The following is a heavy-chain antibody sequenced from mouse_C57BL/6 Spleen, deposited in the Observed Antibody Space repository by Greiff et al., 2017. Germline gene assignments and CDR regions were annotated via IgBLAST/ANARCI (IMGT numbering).Heavy chain of an antibody. CDR1: GYTFTDYE. Sequence: QVQLKESGAELVRPGASVTLSCKASGYTFTDYEMHWVKQTPVHGLEWIGAIDPETGGTAYNQKFKGKAILTADKSSSTAYMELRSLTSEDSAVYYCTRYYSNYGDYAMDYWGQGTSVTVSS. CDR3: TRYYSNYGDYAMDY. J-gene: IGHJ4*01. CDR2: IDPETGGT. V-gene: IGHV1-15*01. D-gene: IGHD2-5*01.